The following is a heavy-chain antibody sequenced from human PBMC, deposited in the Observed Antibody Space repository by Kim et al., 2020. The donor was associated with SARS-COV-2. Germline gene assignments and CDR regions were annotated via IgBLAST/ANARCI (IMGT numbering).Heavy chain of an antibody. V-gene: IGHV4-39*01. D-gene: IGHD3-10*01. CDR2: IYYSGST. CDR1: GGSISSSSYY. CDR3: ARPGYYYGSGRWFDP. Sequence: SETLSLTCTVSGGSISSSSYYWGWIRQPPGKGLEWIGSIYYSGSTYYNPSLKSRVTISVDTSKNQFSLKLSSVTAADTAVYYCARPGYYYGSGRWFDPWGQGTLVTVSS. J-gene: IGHJ5*02.